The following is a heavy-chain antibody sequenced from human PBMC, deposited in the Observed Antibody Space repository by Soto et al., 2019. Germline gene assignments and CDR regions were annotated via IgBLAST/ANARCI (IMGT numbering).Heavy chain of an antibody. CDR3: GPQILWFGELPNFDY. Sequence: RLSCAASGFTFSSYAMSWVRQAPGKGLEWVSTISGSGGSTYYADSVKGRFTISRDNSKNTLYLQMNSLRAEDTAVYYCGPQILWFGELPNFDYWGQGTMVTVST. V-gene: IGHV3-23*01. D-gene: IGHD3-10*01. J-gene: IGHJ4*02. CDR1: GFTFSSYA. CDR2: ISGSGGST.